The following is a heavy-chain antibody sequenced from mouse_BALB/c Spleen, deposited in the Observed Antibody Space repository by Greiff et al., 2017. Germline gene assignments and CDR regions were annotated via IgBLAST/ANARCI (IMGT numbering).Heavy chain of an antibody. V-gene: IGHV3-2*02. Sequence: EVMLVESGPGLVKPSQSLSLTCTVTGYSITSDYAWNWIRQFPGNKLEWMGYISYSGSTSYNPSLKSRISITRDTSKNQFFLQLNSVTTEDTATYYCARGYGSSYRTWFAYWGQGTLVTVSA. J-gene: IGHJ3*01. CDR3: ARGYGSSYRTWFAY. CDR1: GYSITSDYA. CDR2: ISYSGST. D-gene: IGHD1-1*01.